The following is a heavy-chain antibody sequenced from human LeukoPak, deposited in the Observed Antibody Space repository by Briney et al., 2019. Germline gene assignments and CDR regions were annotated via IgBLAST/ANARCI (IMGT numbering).Heavy chain of an antibody. Sequence: PGGSLRLSCEASGFTFSSYAMSWVRQAPGKGLEWVSAISGSGGSTYYADSVKGRFTISRDSSKNTLYLQMNSLRVEDTAVYYCAKEGHYDDPAYFDYWGQGTLVTVSS. CDR3: AKEGHYDDPAYFDY. D-gene: IGHD3-3*01. CDR1: GFTFSSYA. CDR2: ISGSGGST. V-gene: IGHV3-23*01. J-gene: IGHJ4*02.